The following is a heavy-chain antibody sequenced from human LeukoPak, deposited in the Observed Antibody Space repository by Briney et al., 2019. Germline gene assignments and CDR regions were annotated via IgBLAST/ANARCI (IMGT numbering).Heavy chain of an antibody. V-gene: IGHV1-18*01. J-gene: IGHJ5*02. CDR2: VSAYNGNT. CDR3: ARDSSSYWFDP. D-gene: IGHD6-13*01. Sequence: ASVKVSCKASGYTFTSYGISWVRQAPGQGLEWTGWVSAYNGNTNYAQKLQGRVTMTTDTSTSTAYMELRSLRSDDTAVYYCARDSSSYWFDPWGQGTLVTVSS. CDR1: GYTFTSYG.